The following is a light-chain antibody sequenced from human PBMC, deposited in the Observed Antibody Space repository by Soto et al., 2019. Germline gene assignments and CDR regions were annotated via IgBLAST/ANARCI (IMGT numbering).Light chain of an antibody. CDR1: QSININ. V-gene: IGKV3-15*01. J-gene: IGKJ4*01. CDR2: GAS. CDR3: QQRSNWPRT. Sequence: EIGVTQSPATLSVSPGERATLSCRASQSININLAWYQQKPGQAPRLLIYGASTRATGLPARFSGSGSGTEFTLIISSLQSEDSAVYYCQQRSNWPRTFGRGTKVDIK.